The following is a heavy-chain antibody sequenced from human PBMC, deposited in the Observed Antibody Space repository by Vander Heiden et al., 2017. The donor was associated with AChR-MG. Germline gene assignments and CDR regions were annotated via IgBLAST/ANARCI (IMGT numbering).Heavy chain of an antibody. V-gene: IGHV3-23*01. CDR3: AKVRETGPSYYYYGMDV. J-gene: IGHJ6*02. CDR1: GFTFSSYA. Sequence: EVQLLESGGGLVQPGGSLRLSCAASGFTFSSYAMSWVRQAPGKGLEWVSAISGSGGSTYYADSVKGRVTISRDNSKNTLYLQMNSLRAEDTAVYYCAKVRETGPSYYYYGMDVWGQGTTVTVSS. CDR2: ISGSGGST.